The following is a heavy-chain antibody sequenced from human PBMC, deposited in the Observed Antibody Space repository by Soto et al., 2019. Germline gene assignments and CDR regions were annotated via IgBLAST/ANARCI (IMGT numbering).Heavy chain of an antibody. V-gene: IGHV1-69*02. CDR3: ASSMVRGVIISYYGMDV. CDR1: GGTFSSYT. CDR2: ITPILGIA. J-gene: IGHJ6*02. D-gene: IGHD3-10*01. Sequence: GASVKVSCKASGGTFSSYTISWVRQAPGQGLEWMGRITPILGIANYAQKFQGRVTITADKSTSTAYMELSSLRSEDTAVYYCASSMVRGVIISYYGMDVWGQGTTVTVSS.